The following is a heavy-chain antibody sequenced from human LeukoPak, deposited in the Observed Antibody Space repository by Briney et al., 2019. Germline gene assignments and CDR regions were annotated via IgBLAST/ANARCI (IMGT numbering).Heavy chain of an antibody. J-gene: IGHJ6*02. CDR1: GFTFSDYY. Sequence: NPGGSLRLSCTASGFTFSDYYMSWIRQAPGKGLEWVSYISSSGSTIYYADSVKGRFTISRDNAKNSLYLQTNSLRAEDTAVYYCARGFGQQLVRIYGMDVWGQGTTVTVSS. D-gene: IGHD6-13*01. CDR2: ISSSGSTI. V-gene: IGHV3-11*01. CDR3: ARGFGQQLVRIYGMDV.